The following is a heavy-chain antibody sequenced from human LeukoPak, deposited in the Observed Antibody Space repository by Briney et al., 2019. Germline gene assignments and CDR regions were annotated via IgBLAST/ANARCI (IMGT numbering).Heavy chain of an antibody. Sequence: ASVKVSCKASGYTFTSYAMHWVRQAAGHRREWMGWINAGNGNTKYSQKLQGRVTITRYTDTSTAYMELSSLRSEDMAVYYCAIDGRYGSYYYWGQGTLVTVSS. D-gene: IGHD1-26*01. CDR2: INAGNGNT. CDR1: GYTFTSYA. V-gene: IGHV1-3*03. J-gene: IGHJ4*02. CDR3: AIDGRYGSYYY.